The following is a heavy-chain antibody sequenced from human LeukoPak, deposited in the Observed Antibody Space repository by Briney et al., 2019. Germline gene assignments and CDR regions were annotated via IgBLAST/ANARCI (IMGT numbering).Heavy chain of an antibody. CDR3: ARGGYYDSSGYRNDAFDI. Sequence: GASVKVSCKSSGYTFISYVISWVRQARGQGLEWMGGISAHNGNTTYAQKLQGSVTMTTDTSTSTAYLEMRSLRSDDTAVYYCARGGYYDSSGYRNDAFDIWGQGTMVTVSS. CDR1: GYTFISYV. J-gene: IGHJ3*02. CDR2: ISAHNGNT. V-gene: IGHV1-18*01. D-gene: IGHD3-22*01.